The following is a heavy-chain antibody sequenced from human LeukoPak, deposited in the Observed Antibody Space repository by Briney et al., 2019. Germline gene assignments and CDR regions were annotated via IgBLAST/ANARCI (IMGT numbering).Heavy chain of an antibody. CDR2: IKSKTDGGTT. J-gene: IGHJ4*02. V-gene: IGHV3-15*01. D-gene: IGHD3-10*01. Sequence: GGSLRLSCAASGFTFSNAWMSWVRQAPGKGLEWVGRIKSKTDGGTTDYAAPVKGRFTISRDDSKNTLYLQMNSLKTEDTAVYYCTTGPLWFGELSDYWDQGTLVTVSS. CDR3: TTGPLWFGELSDY. CDR1: GFTFSNAW.